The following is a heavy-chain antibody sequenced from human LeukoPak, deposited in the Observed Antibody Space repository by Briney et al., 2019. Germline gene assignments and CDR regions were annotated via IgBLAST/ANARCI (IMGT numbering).Heavy chain of an antibody. CDR3: AKSGGSYPYYFDY. V-gene: IGHV3-23*01. Sequence: PSETLSLTCAVSGGSISSSNWWSWVRQAPGKGLEWVSAISGSGDNTYYADSVKGRFTISRDNSKNTLYLQMNSLRAEDTAVYYCAKSGGSYPYYFDYWGQGTLVTVSS. J-gene: IGHJ4*02. CDR2: ISGSGDNT. CDR1: GGSISSSN. D-gene: IGHD1-26*01.